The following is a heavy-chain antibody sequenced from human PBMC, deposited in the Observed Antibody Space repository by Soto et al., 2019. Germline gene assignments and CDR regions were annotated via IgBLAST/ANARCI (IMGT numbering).Heavy chain of an antibody. CDR2: ISSSSSTI. Sequence: GGSLRLSCAASGFTFSSYSMNWVRQAPGKGLEWVSYISSSSSTIYYADSVKGRFTISRDNAKNSLYLQMNSLRDEDTAVYYCARQEYSSSSYGMDVWGQGTTVTVSS. D-gene: IGHD6-6*01. J-gene: IGHJ6*02. V-gene: IGHV3-48*02. CDR1: GFTFSSYS. CDR3: ARQEYSSSSYGMDV.